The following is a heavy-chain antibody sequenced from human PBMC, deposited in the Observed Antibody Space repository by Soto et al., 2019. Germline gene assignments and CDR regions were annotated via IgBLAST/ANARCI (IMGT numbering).Heavy chain of an antibody. V-gene: IGHV4-31*03. CDR3: VRDDGALAITH. CDR1: GASITSGGHY. D-gene: IGHD3-22*01. J-gene: IGHJ4*02. Sequence: QVQLQESGPGLLRPSETLSLTCTVSGASITSGGHYWSWIRQYPGKGLEWIAYIYSSGGTYFNPSLKSRVTISADTSKNQFSLKLSSVSAADTAGYYCVRDDGALAITHWGQGTLVTVSS. CDR2: IYSSGGT.